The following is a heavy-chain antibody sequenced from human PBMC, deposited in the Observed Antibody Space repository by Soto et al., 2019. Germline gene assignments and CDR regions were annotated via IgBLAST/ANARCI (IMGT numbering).Heavy chain of an antibody. CDR1: GGSISSNNW. CDR2: SYHSGNT. V-gene: IGHV4-4*02. J-gene: IGHJ4*02. D-gene: IGHD3-10*01. CDR3: ARVMRSGPHFDY. Sequence: QVQLQESGPGLVKPSGTLSLTCAVSGGSISSNNWWSLVRQPPGKGLEWIGESYHSGNTNYNPSLKSRVTISVDKSKNQFSLKLSSVTAADTYVSSCARVMRSGPHFDYWGQGTLVTVSS.